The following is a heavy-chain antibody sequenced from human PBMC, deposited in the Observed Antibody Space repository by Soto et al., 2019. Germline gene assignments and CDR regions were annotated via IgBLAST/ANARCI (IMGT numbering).Heavy chain of an antibody. Sequence: SETLSLTCAVYGGSFSAYYWTWVRQPPGKGLEWIGEINHSGSTNYNPSLKSRVTISVDTSKSQFSLELRSVTAADTAVYYCARLVPLNYCVHSSCYLDAFHFWSQGTMVTVSS. J-gene: IGHJ3*01. D-gene: IGHD6-25*01. CDR3: ARLVPLNYCVHSSCYLDAFHF. V-gene: IGHV4-34*01. CDR2: INHSGST. CDR1: GGSFSAYY.